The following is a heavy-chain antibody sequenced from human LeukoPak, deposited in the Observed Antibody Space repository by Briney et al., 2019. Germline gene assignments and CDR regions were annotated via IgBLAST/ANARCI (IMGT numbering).Heavy chain of an antibody. CDR1: GGSISSSSYY. Sequence: KPSETLSLTCTVSGGSISSSSYYWGWIRQPPGKGLEWIGSIYYSGSTYYNPSLKSRVTISVDTSKNQFSLKLSSVTAADTAVYYCARLIRHYDTDTGRWFDPWGQGTLVTVSS. CDR3: ARLIRHYDTDTGRWFDP. J-gene: IGHJ5*02. CDR2: IYYSGST. V-gene: IGHV4-39*01. D-gene: IGHD3-22*01.